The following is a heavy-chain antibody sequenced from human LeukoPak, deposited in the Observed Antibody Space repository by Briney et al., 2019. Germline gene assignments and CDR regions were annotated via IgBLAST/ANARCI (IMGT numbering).Heavy chain of an antibody. J-gene: IGHJ5*02. CDR2: IIPIFGTA. CDR1: GGTFSSYA. CDR3: ARPYCSSTSCYRGWFDP. D-gene: IGHD2-2*02. Sequence: SVKVSCKASGGTFSSYAISWVRQAPGQGLEWIGGIIPIFGTANYAQKFQGRVTITADESTSTAYMELSSLRSEDTAVYYCARPYCSSTSCYRGWFDPWGQGTLVTVSS. V-gene: IGHV1-69*13.